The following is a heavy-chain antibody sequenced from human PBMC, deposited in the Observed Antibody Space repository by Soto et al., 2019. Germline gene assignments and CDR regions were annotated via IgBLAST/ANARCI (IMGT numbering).Heavy chain of an antibody. CDR2: IYYSGST. Sequence: LCGGSISSSSYYWGWIRQPPGKGLEWIGSIYYSGSTYYNPSLKSRVTISVDTSKNQFSLKLSSVTAADTAVYYCARQGSLGYWGQGTLVTVSS. J-gene: IGHJ4*02. CDR3: ARQGSLGY. CDR1: GGSISSSSYY. V-gene: IGHV4-39*01.